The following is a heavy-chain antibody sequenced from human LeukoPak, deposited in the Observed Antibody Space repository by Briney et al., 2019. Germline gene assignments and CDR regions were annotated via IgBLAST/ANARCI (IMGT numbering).Heavy chain of an antibody. V-gene: IGHV1-18*01. J-gene: IGHJ4*02. CDR3: ARRVYSYGHHDY. Sequence: GVSLKISCEGSGYEFTSYWIAWVRQAPGQGLEWMGWISAYSGNTNYAQKLQGRVSMTTDTSTSTAYMELRSLRSDDTAIYYCARRVYSYGHHDYWGQGTLVTVSS. D-gene: IGHD5-18*01. CDR1: GYEFTSYW. CDR2: ISAYSGNT.